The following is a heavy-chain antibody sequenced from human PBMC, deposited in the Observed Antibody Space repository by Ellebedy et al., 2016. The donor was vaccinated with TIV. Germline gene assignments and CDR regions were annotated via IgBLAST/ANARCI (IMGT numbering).Heavy chain of an antibody. CDR1: GFTFTSSA. CDR2: IVVGSGNT. V-gene: IGHV1-58*01. Sequence: SVKVSXXASGFTFTSSAVQWVRKARGQRLEWIGWIVVGSGNTNYAQKFQERVTITRDMSTSTAYMELSSLRSEDTAVYYCAAVSQRVSSYYFDYWGQGTLVTVSS. D-gene: IGHD6-25*01. CDR3: AAVSQRVSSYYFDY. J-gene: IGHJ4*02.